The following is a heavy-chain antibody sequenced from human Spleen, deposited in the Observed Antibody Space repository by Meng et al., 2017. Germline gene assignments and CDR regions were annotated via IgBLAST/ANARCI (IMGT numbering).Heavy chain of an antibody. Sequence: QPQLQESGSGLVKPSEALSLTCSVSGGSISTSGYYWGWFRQPPGKGLEWIGSIGHSGITYYTPSLKSRVTVSIDTSKSQFSLKLTSVTAADTAVYYCVRSSGWVRTGFDPWGQGTLVTVSS. D-gene: IGHD6-19*01. V-gene: IGHV4-39*01. CDR3: VRSSGWVRTGFDP. CDR1: GGSISTSGYY. J-gene: IGHJ5*02. CDR2: IGHSGIT.